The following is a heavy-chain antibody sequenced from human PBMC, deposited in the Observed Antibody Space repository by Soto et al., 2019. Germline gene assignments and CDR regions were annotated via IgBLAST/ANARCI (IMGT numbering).Heavy chain of an antibody. CDR3: ARDPGSGKGINKYYFDY. D-gene: IGHD3-10*01. Sequence: PGGSLRLSCAASGFTFSSYSMNWVRQAPGKGLEWVSYISSSSSTIYYADSVKGRFTISRDNAKNSLYLQMNSLRAEDTAVYYCARDPGSGKGINKYYFDYWGQGTLVTVSS. CDR2: ISSSSSTI. J-gene: IGHJ4*02. V-gene: IGHV3-48*01. CDR1: GFTFSSYS.